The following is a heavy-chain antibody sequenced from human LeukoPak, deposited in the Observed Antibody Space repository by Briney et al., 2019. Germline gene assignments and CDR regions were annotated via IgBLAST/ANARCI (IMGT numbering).Heavy chain of an antibody. CDR3: ARCVTGWPNWFAP. V-gene: IGHV3-23*01. D-gene: IGHD6-19*01. J-gene: IGHJ5*02. Sequence: GGSLRLSCVGSGFRFSRYAMSWVRQAPGKGLEWVATIHYIRDGPYYADSVEGRFTISRDDSKNTVYLQMNSLRVEDTAIYYCARCVTGWPNWFAPWGQRILVTVSS. CDR1: GFRFSRYA. CDR2: IHYIRDGP.